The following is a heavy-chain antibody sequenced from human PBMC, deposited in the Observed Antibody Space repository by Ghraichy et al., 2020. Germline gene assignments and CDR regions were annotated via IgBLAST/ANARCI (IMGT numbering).Heavy chain of an antibody. CDR1: GGSISSRSHY. CDR2: IYNSGGT. J-gene: IGHJ4*02. V-gene: IGHV4-39*01. Sequence: SETLSLTCTVSGGSISSRSHYWGWIRQPPGKGLEWIGSIYNSGGTHYNPSLKSRVTISVDTSKNQLSLKLSSVTAADTAVYYCARYMTSYFDYWGQGTLVTVSS. CDR3: ARYMTSYFDY. D-gene: IGHD2-21*02.